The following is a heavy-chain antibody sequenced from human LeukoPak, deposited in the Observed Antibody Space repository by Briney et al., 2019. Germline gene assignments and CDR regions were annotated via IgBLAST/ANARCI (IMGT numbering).Heavy chain of an antibody. CDR3: ARDLYCSGGSCYRRWYNWFDP. J-gene: IGHJ5*02. Sequence: SSETLSLTCTVSGGSISSGDYYWSWIRQPPGKGLEWIGYICYSGSTYYNPSLKSRVTISVDTSKNQFSLKLSSVTAADTAVYYCARDLYCSGGSCYRRWYNWFDPWGQGTLVTVSS. D-gene: IGHD2-15*01. CDR2: ICYSGST. CDR1: GGSISSGDYY. V-gene: IGHV4-30-4*08.